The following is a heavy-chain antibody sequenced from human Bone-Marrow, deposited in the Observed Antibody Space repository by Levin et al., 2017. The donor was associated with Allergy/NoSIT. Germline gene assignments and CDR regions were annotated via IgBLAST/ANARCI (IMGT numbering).Heavy chain of an antibody. V-gene: IGHV1-2*06. D-gene: IGHD2-2*01. CDR2: INPNSGGT. J-gene: IGHJ6*03. CDR1: GYTFTGYY. Sequence: ASVKVSCKASGYTFTGYYMHWVRQAPGQGLEWMGRINPNSGGTNYAQKFQGRVTMTRDTSISTAYMELSRLRSDDTAVYYCARVWGYCSSTSCYQDYYYMDVWGKGTTVTVSS. CDR3: ARVWGYCSSTSCYQDYYYMDV.